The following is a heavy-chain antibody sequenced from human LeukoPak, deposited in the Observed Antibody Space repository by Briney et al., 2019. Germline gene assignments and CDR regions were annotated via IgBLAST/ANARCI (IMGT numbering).Heavy chain of an antibody. Sequence: PSETLSLICTVSGGSISSYYWSWIRQPPGKGLEWIGYIYYSGSTNYNPSLKSRVTISVDTSKNQFSLKLSSVTAADTAVYYCARQTIGYEFDYWGQGTLVTVSS. CDR2: IYYSGST. V-gene: IGHV4-59*08. CDR1: GGSISSYY. D-gene: IGHD3-16*01. CDR3: ARQTIGYEFDY. J-gene: IGHJ4*02.